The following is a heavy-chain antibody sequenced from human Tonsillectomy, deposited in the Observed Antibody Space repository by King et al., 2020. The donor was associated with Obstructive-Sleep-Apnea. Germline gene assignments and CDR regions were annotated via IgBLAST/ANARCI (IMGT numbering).Heavy chain of an antibody. J-gene: IGHJ4*02. CDR3: ARGLVAGFFYY. D-gene: IGHD6-19*01. V-gene: IGHV1-69*09. CDR2: IIPILGLA. Sequence: VQLVESGAEVKKPGSSVKVSCKASGGTFSSYAISWVRQAPGQGLEWMGRIIPILGLANYAQKFQGRVTITADKSTSTAYMELSSLTSEDTAVYYCARGLVAGFFYYWGQGTLVTVSS. CDR1: GGTFSSYA.